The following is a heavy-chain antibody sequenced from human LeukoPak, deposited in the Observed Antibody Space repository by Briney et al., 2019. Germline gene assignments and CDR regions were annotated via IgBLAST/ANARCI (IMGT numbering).Heavy chain of an antibody. Sequence: GASVKVSCKASGYIFTNYYVHWVRQAPGQGLEWMGWISGNNDNPNYGQKFQGRFTVTTDSSTSTAYMELRNLRFDDTAVYYCARDGTSTDDYWGQGTLVTVSS. CDR1: GYIFTNYY. J-gene: IGHJ4*02. V-gene: IGHV1-18*04. CDR3: ARDGTSTDDY. D-gene: IGHD2-2*01. CDR2: ISGNNDNP.